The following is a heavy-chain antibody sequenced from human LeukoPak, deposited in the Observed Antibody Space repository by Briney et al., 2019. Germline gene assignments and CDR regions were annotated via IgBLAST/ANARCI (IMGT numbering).Heavy chain of an antibody. CDR3: AMMELPYYFDY. CDR1: VYTFTVYG. CDR2: ISAYNGNT. V-gene: IGHV1-18*01. J-gene: IGHJ4*02. Sequence: GASVKVSCKSSVYTFTVYGISWVRQAPGQGLEWMGWISAYNGNTNNAQKLQGRVTMTTDTSTSTAYMELRSLRSDDTAVYYCAMMELPYYFDYWGQGTLVTVSS. D-gene: IGHD1-26*01.